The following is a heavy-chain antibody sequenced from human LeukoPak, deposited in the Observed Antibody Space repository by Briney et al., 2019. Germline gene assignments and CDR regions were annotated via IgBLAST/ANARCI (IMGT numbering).Heavy chain of an antibody. V-gene: IGHV3-30*18. Sequence: GGSLRLSCAASGFTFSSYGMHWVRQAPGKGLEWVAVISYDGSNKYYADSVKGRFTISRDNSKNTLYLQMNSLRAEDTAVYYCAKQADSRYAPGWGQGTQVTVSS. D-gene: IGHD5-12*01. J-gene: IGHJ4*02. CDR1: GFTFSSYG. CDR3: AKQADSRYAPG. CDR2: ISYDGSNK.